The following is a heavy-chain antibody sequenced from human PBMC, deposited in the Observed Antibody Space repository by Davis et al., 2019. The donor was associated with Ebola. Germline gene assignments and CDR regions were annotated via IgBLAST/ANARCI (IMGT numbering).Heavy chain of an antibody. V-gene: IGHV4-61*05. CDR1: GGSISSSSYY. CDR3: ARGLWFGELLYYYYGMDV. CDR2: IYYSGST. D-gene: IGHD3-10*01. J-gene: IGHJ6*02. Sequence: MPSETLSLTCTVSGGSISSSSYYWAWIRQPPGKGLEWIGYIYYSGSTNYNPSLKSRATISLDRSKNQFSLKLNSVTAADTAVYYCARGLWFGELLYYYYGMDVWGQGTTVTVSS.